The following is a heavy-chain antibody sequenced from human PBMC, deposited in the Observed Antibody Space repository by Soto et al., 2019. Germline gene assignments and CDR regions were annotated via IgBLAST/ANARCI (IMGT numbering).Heavy chain of an antibody. CDR3: ARAAPYGDYVDY. V-gene: IGHV1-18*01. Sequence: QVQLVQSGAELKKPGASVKVSCKASGYTFNIYGITWVRQAPGQGLEWMGWISAYNGNTNYAQNFQGRVTMTTDASTTTAYMELRSLTSDDTADYYCARAAPYGDYVDYWGQGTVVSVSS. D-gene: IGHD4-17*01. CDR2: ISAYNGNT. CDR1: GYTFNIYG. J-gene: IGHJ4*02.